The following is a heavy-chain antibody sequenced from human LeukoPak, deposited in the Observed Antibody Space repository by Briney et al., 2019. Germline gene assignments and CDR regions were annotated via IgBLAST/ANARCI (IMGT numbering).Heavy chain of an antibody. J-gene: IGHJ4*02. CDR2: IYTSGST. D-gene: IGHD4-23*01. V-gene: IGHV4-61*02. CDR1: GDSISSCSHY. CDR3: AREIISRYGGAIFYFDY. Sequence: SETLSLTCTVSGDSISSCSHYWSWIRQPAGKGLEWIGSIYTSGSTNYNPSLKSRVTISVDTSKNQFSLKLSSVTAADTAVYYCAREIISRYGGAIFYFDYWGQGTLVTVSS.